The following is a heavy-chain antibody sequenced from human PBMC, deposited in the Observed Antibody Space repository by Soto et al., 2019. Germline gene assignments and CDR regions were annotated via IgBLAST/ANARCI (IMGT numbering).Heavy chain of an antibody. CDR2: INPHSGDT. V-gene: IGHV1-2*02. CDR3: ATPVVRTMSHYFDS. Sequence: QVQLVQSGAEVKQPGASVKVSCKASGYSFTGHYMHWVRQAPGQGLEWMGWINPHSGDTNYAQKFQGRVTMTRDTSISTAYMEMNRVKSDDTAVYYCATPVVRTMSHYFDSWGQGTLVTVST. D-gene: IGHD2-21*01. CDR1: GYSFTGHY. J-gene: IGHJ4*02.